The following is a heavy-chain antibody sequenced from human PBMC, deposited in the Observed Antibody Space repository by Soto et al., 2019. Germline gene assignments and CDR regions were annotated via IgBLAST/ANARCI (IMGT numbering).Heavy chain of an antibody. CDR1: GGSVSSGSYY. V-gene: IGHV4-61*01. Sequence: QVQLQESGPGLVKPSETLSLTCTVSGGSVSSGSYYWSWIRQPPGKGLEWIGYIYYSGSTNYNPSLQCRVTISGDTSKNQFSLKLSSVTAADTAVYYCARAPSYCISTSCYGYYYGMDVWGQGTTVTVSS. CDR2: IYYSGST. D-gene: IGHD2-2*01. J-gene: IGHJ6*02. CDR3: ARAPSYCISTSCYGYYYGMDV.